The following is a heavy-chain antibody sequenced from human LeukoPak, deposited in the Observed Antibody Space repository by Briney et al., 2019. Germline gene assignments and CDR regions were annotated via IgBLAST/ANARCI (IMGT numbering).Heavy chain of an antibody. CDR2: ISWNSGSI. Sequence: GGSLRLSCTASGFTFDDYAMHWVRQAPGKGLEWVSGISWNSGSIGYADSVKGRFAISRDNAKNSLYLQMNSLRAEDTALYYCAKDTDYGGNSGFDYWGQGTLVTVSS. D-gene: IGHD4-23*01. CDR1: GFTFDDYA. V-gene: IGHV3-9*01. CDR3: AKDTDYGGNSGFDY. J-gene: IGHJ4*02.